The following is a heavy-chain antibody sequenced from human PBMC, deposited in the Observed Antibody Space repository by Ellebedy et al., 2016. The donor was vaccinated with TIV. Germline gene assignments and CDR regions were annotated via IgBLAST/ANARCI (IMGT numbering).Heavy chain of an antibody. CDR3: ARGPLTTVHY. CDR2: ISYDGYNK. Sequence: GESLKTSCAASGFTFSSYAMHSVRQAPGKGLEWVAVISYDGYNKYYADSVKGRFTISRDNSKNTLYLQMNSLRAEDTAVYYCARGPLTTVHYWGQGTLVTVSS. D-gene: IGHD4-17*01. J-gene: IGHJ4*02. CDR1: GFTFSSYA. V-gene: IGHV3-30-3*01.